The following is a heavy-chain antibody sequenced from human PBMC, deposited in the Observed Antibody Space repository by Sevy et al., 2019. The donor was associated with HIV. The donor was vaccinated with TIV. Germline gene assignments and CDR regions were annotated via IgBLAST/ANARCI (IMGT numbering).Heavy chain of an antibody. Sequence: GGSLRLSCAASGFSISSYAMTWVRQAPGKGLDWVSSMTGSGSITYYGDSVKGRFTISRDNSKNTLYLQMNNLRVEDTALYYCAKDGLHSGDFEYFQDWGQGTLVTVSS. CDR3: AKDGLHSGDFEYFQD. D-gene: IGHD2-21*02. J-gene: IGHJ1*01. V-gene: IGHV3-23*01. CDR1: GFSISSYA. CDR2: MTGSGSIT.